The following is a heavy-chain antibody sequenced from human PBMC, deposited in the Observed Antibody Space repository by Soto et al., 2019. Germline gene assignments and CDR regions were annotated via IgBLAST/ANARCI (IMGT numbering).Heavy chain of an antibody. Sequence: ASVKVSCKASGYTFTSYDINWVRQATGQGLEWMGWMNPNSGNTGYAQKFQGRVTMTRNTSISTAYMELSSLRSEGTAVYYCARGGGIVVVTAPYDHWGQGTLVTVCS. CDR2: MNPNSGNT. CDR3: ARGGGIVVVTAPYDH. D-gene: IGHD2-21*02. CDR1: GYTFTSYD. J-gene: IGHJ4*02. V-gene: IGHV1-8*01.